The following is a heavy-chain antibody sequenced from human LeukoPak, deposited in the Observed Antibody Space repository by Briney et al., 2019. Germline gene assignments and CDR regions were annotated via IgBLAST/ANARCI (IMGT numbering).Heavy chain of an antibody. CDR3: AKDTRDRDGMDV. CDR2: INSDGSST. J-gene: IGHJ6*02. V-gene: IGHV3-74*01. Sequence: QPGGSLRLSCAASGFTFSSYWMHWVRQAPGKGLVWVSRINSDGSSTNYADSEKGRFTISRDDSKNTLYLQMNSLRGEDTAVYHCAKDTRDRDGMDVWGQGTTVTVSS. CDR1: GFTFSSYW.